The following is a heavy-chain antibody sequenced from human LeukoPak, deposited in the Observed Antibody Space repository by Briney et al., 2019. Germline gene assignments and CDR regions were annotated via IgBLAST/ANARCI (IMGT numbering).Heavy chain of an antibody. CDR3: ARGIEGRWFAFDI. CDR2: MNPIIGNT. Sequence: ASVKVSCKASGYTFTSYDINWVRQAPRHGLEWMGWMNPIIGNTGYAQKFQGRVTMTRNTSISTAYMELSSLRSEDTAVYYCARGIEGRWFAFDIWGQGTMVTVSS. CDR1: GYTFTSYD. V-gene: IGHV1-8*01. D-gene: IGHD2-15*01. J-gene: IGHJ3*02.